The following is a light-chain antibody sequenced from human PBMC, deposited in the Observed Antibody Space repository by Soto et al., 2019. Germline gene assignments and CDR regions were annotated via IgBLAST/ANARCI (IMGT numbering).Light chain of an antibody. V-gene: IGKV1-27*01. CDR2: GAP. CDR1: QGISNY. Sequence: MTQSPATLSVSVGDRVSITCQASQGISNYLAWYQQKPGKAPKLMIYGAPTLQSGVPSRFSGSGSGTDFTLTISSLQPEDVATYYCQKYDSAPLTFGGGTKVDIK. J-gene: IGKJ4*01. CDR3: QKYDSAPLT.